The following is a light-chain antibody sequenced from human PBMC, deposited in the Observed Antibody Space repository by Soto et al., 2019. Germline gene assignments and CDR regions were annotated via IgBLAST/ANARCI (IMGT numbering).Light chain of an antibody. CDR3: QQYNSYSLT. CDR2: KAS. Sequence: DIQMTQCPSTLSASVGDIVTITCRASQSISSWLAWYQQKPGKAPKLLIYKASSLESGVPSRFSVSVSGTEFTLAISSLQPDDFATYYCQQYNSYSLTFGGGTKVEIK. V-gene: IGKV1-5*03. CDR1: QSISSW. J-gene: IGKJ4*01.